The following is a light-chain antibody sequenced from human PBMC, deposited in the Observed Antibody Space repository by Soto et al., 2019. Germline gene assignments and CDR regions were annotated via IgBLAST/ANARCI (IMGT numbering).Light chain of an antibody. CDR2: DAS. Sequence: EIVLIQSPATLPLSTGERATLSSRASQSVTKSLAWYQQEPGQAPRLLIYDASTRATDIPARFRGSGSGTDFTLTISSLEPEDFAVYYCQQRSNWPLTFGGGTQVEIK. CDR3: QQRSNWPLT. CDR1: QSVTKS. J-gene: IGKJ4*01. V-gene: IGKV3-11*01.